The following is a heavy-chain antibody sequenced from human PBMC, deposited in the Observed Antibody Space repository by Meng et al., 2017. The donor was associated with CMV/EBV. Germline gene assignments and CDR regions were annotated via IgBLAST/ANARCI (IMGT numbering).Heavy chain of an antibody. Sequence: GESLKISCVASGFIFSNYWMHWVRQAPGKGLVWVSRIKSDGSSTTYADSVKGRFTISRDNAKNTVYLQMSSLRAEDTAVYYCLLGYCGTTSCGRDGMDVWGQGTTVTVSS. J-gene: IGHJ6*02. CDR2: IKSDGSST. V-gene: IGHV3-74*01. D-gene: IGHD2-2*01. CDR1: GFIFSNYW. CDR3: LLGYCGTTSCGRDGMDV.